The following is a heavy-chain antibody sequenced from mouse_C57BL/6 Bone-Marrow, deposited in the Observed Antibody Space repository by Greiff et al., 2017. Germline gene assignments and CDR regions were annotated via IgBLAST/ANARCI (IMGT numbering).Heavy chain of an antibody. V-gene: IGHV2-5*01. CDR3: ARYYYGSSYGYAMDY. CDR1: GFSLTSCG. J-gene: IGHJ4*01. D-gene: IGHD1-1*01. Sequence: VQLQQSGPGLVQPSQSLSITCTVSGFSLTSCGVHWVRQSPGKGLEWLGVIWRGGSTDYNAAFMSRLRITKYNSKSQVLFNMNSRRADDAAIYYCARYYYGSSYGYAMDYWGQGTSVTVSA. CDR2: IWRGGST.